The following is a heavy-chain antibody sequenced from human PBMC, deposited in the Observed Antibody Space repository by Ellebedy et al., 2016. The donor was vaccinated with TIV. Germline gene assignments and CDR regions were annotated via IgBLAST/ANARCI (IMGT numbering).Heavy chain of an antibody. V-gene: IGHV4-59*01. J-gene: IGHJ3*01. Sequence: MPSETLSLTCTVSGGSISSYYWSWIRQPPGKGLEWIGYMHYSGSTNYNPSLKSRVTISVDTSKKQFSLKLSSVTAADTAVYYCAREMDLLGFPDAFDVWGQGTMVTVSP. CDR3: AREMDLLGFPDAFDV. D-gene: IGHD1-26*01. CDR2: MHYSGST. CDR1: GGSISSYY.